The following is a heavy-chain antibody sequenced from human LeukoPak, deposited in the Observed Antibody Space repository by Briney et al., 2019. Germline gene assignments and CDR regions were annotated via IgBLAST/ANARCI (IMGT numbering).Heavy chain of an antibody. Sequence: GGSLRLSCAASGFTFSNAWMSWVRQAPGKGLEWVSVIYSGGSTYYADSVKGRFTISRDNSKNTLYLQMNSLRAEDTAVYYCARGVTTYTGFFDYWGQGTLVTVSS. CDR2: IYSGGST. CDR3: ARGVTTYTGFFDY. D-gene: IGHD4-17*01. V-gene: IGHV3-53*01. J-gene: IGHJ4*02. CDR1: GFTFSNAW.